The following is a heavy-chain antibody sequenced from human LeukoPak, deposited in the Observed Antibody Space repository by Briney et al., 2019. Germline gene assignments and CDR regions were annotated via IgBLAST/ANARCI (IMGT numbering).Heavy chain of an antibody. CDR2: IYYSGST. J-gene: IGHJ4*02. CDR1: GGSVRSYY. D-gene: IGHD6-13*01. V-gene: IGHV4-59*02. CDR3: ARDLRYSSSWPHFDY. Sequence: SETLSLTCTVSGGSVRSYYWSWIRQPAGKGLEWIGYIYYSGSTNYNPSLKSRVTISVDTSKNQFSLKLSSVTAADTAVYYCARDLRYSSSWPHFDYWGQGTLVTVSS.